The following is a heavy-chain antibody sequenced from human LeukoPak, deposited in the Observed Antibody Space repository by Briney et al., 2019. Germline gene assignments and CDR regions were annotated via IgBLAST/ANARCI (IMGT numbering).Heavy chain of an antibody. CDR3: ARGEEYSSSWYLNWFDP. Sequence: ASVKVSCKASGGTFSSYAISWVRQAPGQGLEWMGGIIPIFGTANYAQKFQGRVTITADESTSTAYMELSSLRSEDTAVYYCARGEEYSSSWYLNWFDPWGQGTLVTVSS. J-gene: IGHJ5*02. V-gene: IGHV1-69*13. CDR2: IIPIFGTA. D-gene: IGHD6-13*01. CDR1: GGTFSSYA.